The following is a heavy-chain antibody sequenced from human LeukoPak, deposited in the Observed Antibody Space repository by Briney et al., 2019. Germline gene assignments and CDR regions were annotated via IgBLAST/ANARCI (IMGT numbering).Heavy chain of an antibody. CDR1: GASINSGTYY. CDR2: FYISGST. Sequence: SQTLTLTCTVSGASINSGTYYWSWIRQPAGKGLEWIGRFYISGSTNYNPSLESRVTMSVDTSKNQFSLKLSSVTAADTAVYYCARTVVVINARYMDVWGKGTTVTVSS. CDR3: ARTVVVINARYMDV. V-gene: IGHV4-61*02. D-gene: IGHD3-22*01. J-gene: IGHJ6*03.